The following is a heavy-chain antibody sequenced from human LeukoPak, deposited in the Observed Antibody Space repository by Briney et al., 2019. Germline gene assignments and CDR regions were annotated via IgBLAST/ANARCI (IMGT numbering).Heavy chain of an antibody. D-gene: IGHD6-13*01. CDR2: MNLDGSEK. J-gene: IGHJ2*01. Sequence: GGSLRLSCAASGFSFRSHWMSWVRQAPGKGLEWVANMNLDGSEKYYMDSVKGRFTISRDNGKNSLYLQMNSLRDEDTAVYYCARETIAESYFDLWGRGTLVTVSS. V-gene: IGHV3-7*01. CDR1: GFSFRSHW. CDR3: ARETIAESYFDL.